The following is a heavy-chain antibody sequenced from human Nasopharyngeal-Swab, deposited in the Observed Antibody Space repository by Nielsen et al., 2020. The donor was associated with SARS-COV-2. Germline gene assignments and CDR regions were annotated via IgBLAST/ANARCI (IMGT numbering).Heavy chain of an antibody. CDR2: IKQDGSDQ. CDR1: GFTFTSYW. CDR3: ARGTWYSSSGASYYYYYGMDV. D-gene: IGHD6-13*01. J-gene: IGHJ6*02. V-gene: IGHV3-7*01. Sequence: GESLKISCAASGFTFTSYWMSWVRQAPGKGLEWVANIKQDGSDQYYVDSVKGRFTISRDNAKNSLYLQMNSLRAEDTAVYYCARGTWYSSSGASYYYYYGMDVWGQETTVTVSS.